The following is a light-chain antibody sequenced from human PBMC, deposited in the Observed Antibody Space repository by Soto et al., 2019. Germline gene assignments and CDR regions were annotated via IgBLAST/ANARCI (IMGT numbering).Light chain of an antibody. CDR2: DAS. J-gene: IGKJ2*01. Sequence: EIVLTQSPATLSLSPGERATLSCRASQSVSSYLAWYQQKPGQAPRLLIYDASNRATGIPARFSGSGSWTDFTLTISSLEPEDSAVYYCQQRSNWPPYTFGQGTKLEIK. CDR3: QQRSNWPPYT. CDR1: QSVSSY. V-gene: IGKV3-11*01.